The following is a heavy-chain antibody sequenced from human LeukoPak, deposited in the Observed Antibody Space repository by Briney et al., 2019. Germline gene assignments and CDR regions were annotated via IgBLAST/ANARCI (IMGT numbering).Heavy chain of an antibody. Sequence: PGGSLRLSCAASGFTFSSYAMHWVRQAPGKGLEWVAVISYDGSNKYYADSVRGRFTISRDNAKNSLYVQMSSLRAEDTAVYYCVRGDSRELWGQGTLVTVSS. CDR1: GFTFSSYA. D-gene: IGHD3-22*01. CDR3: VRGDSREL. J-gene: IGHJ4*02. V-gene: IGHV3-30*07. CDR2: ISYDGSNK.